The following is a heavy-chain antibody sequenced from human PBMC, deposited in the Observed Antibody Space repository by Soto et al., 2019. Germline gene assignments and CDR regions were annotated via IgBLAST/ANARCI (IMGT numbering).Heavy chain of an antibody. Sequence: GGSLRLSCAASGFTFNTYTMNWVRQAPGKGLECVSTISDSGGRTYYADSVKGRFTISRDNSKNTLYLQMNSLRAEDTAVYYCAKGYREYSSSWFDYWGQGTLVTVSS. CDR2: ISDSGGRT. D-gene: IGHD6-13*01. J-gene: IGHJ4*02. CDR1: GFTFNTYT. V-gene: IGHV3-23*01. CDR3: AKGYREYSSSWFDY.